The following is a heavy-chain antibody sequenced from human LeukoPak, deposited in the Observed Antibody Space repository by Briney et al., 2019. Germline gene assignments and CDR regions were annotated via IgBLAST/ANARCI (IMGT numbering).Heavy chain of an antibody. J-gene: IGHJ6*03. V-gene: IGHV1-2*02. Sequence: ASVKVSCKASGYTFTGYYMHWVRQAPGQGLEWMGWINPNSGGTNYAQKFQGRVTMTRDTSISTAYMELSRLRSDDTAVYYCARDYGSGSYLYYYYYMDVWGKGTTVTISS. CDR2: INPNSGGT. CDR3: ARDYGSGSYLYYYYYMDV. CDR1: GYTFTGYY. D-gene: IGHD3-10*01.